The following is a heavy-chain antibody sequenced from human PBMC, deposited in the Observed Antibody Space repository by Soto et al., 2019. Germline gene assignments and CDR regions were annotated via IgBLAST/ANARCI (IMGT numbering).Heavy chain of an antibody. CDR2: IIPIFGTA. CDR3: ARRSKATATTLPYGMDV. CDR1: GGTFSSYA. J-gene: IGHJ6*02. V-gene: IGHV1-69*06. D-gene: IGHD4-4*01. Sequence: ASVKVSCKASGGTFSSYAISWVRQAPGQGLEWMGGIIPIFGTANYAQKFQGRVTITADKSTSTAYMELSSLRSEDTAVYYCARRSKATATTLPYGMDVWGQGTTVTVSS.